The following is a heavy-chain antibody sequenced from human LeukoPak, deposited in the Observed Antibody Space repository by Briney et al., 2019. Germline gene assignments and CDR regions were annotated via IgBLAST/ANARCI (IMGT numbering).Heavy chain of an antibody. CDR3: ARGGWFFDP. V-gene: IGHV3-7*05. CDR2: IKQDGSEK. J-gene: IGHJ5*02. CDR1: GFTFSSYW. D-gene: IGHD3-10*01. Sequence: GGSLRLSCAASGFTFSSYWMSWVRQAPGKGLEWVASIKQDGSEKYYVDSVKGRFTISRDNAKNSLFLQMNNLRAEDTAVYHCARGGWFFDPWGQGTLVTVSS.